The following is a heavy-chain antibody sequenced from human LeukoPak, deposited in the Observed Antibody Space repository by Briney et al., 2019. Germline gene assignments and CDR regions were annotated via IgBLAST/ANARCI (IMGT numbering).Heavy chain of an antibody. CDR2: ISAHNGNT. CDR3: ARAQTTLLLDY. Sequence: GASVKVSCKASGYIFTSYGIIWVRQAPGQGLQCMGWISAHNGNTNYAQKLQGRVTMTTDTSTSTVYMELRSLRSDDTAVYYCARAQTTLLLDYWGQGTLVTVSS. V-gene: IGHV1-18*01. D-gene: IGHD4-11*01. CDR1: GYIFTSYG. J-gene: IGHJ4*02.